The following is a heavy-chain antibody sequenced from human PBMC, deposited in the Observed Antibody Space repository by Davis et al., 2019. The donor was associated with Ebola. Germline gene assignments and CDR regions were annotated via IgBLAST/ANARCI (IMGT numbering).Heavy chain of an antibody. CDR3: AALVATNYYFDY. V-gene: IGHV4-30-2*01. J-gene: IGHJ4*02. CDR2: IYHSGST. CDR1: GGSISSGGYS. D-gene: IGHD5-12*01. Sequence: PSETLSLTCAVSGGSISSGGYSWSWIRQPPGKGLEWIGYIYHSGSTYYNPSLKSRVTISVDRSKNQFSLKLSSVTAADTAVYYCAALVATNYYFDYWGQGTLVTVSS.